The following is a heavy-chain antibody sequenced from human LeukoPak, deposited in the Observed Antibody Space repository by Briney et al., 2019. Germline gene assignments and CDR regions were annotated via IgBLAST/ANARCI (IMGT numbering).Heavy chain of an antibody. CDR3: ASGYGGIAAAGHLLDDY. Sequence: SETLSLTCTVSGGSISSSSYYWSWIRQPAGKGLEWIGRIYTSGSTNYNPSLKSRVTISVDTSKNQFSLKLSSVTAADTAVYYCASGYGGIAAAGHLLDDYWGQGTLVTVSS. CDR2: IYTSGST. V-gene: IGHV4-61*02. CDR1: GGSISSSSYY. D-gene: IGHD6-13*01. J-gene: IGHJ4*02.